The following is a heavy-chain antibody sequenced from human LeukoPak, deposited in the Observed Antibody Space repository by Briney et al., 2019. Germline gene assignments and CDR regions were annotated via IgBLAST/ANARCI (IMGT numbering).Heavy chain of an antibody. Sequence: PGGSLRLSCEASGFTFGSFAMSWVRQAPGKGLEWIAGIFGSGGSPHYADSVKGRFTISRDNFQNTAYLQINSLRVEDTAVYYCGKPTAGYSSGQKPAWPVDYWGPGTLVTVSS. D-gene: IGHD5-18*01. CDR3: GKPTAGYSSGQKPAWPVDY. CDR1: GFTFGSFA. J-gene: IGHJ4*02. V-gene: IGHV3-23*01. CDR2: IFGSGGSP.